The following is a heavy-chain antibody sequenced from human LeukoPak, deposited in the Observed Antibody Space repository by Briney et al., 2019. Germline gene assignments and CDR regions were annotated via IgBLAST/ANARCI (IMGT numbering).Heavy chain of an antibody. CDR2: IHYDGSNK. Sequence: GGSLRLSCAASGFTFSSYGMHWVRQAPGKGLEWVAFIHYDGSNKYYADSVRGRFTISRDNAKNTLYLQMNSLRAEDTALYYCAKDQSSWYNFDYWGQGTLVTVSS. V-gene: IGHV3-30*02. D-gene: IGHD6-13*01. J-gene: IGHJ4*02. CDR1: GFTFSSYG. CDR3: AKDQSSWYNFDY.